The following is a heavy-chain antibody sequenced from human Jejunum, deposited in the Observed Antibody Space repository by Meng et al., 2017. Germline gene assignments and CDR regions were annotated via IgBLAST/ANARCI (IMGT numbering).Heavy chain of an antibody. CDR1: GFSFSYYE. V-gene: IGHV3-48*03. Sequence: AGSLTLSCAASGFSFSYYEMNWVRQAPGKGLEWISYITSSSSTIYYADSVKGRFTISRDNAKQSLYLQMTGLRVEDPAIYYCARDAGRVAWGQGTLVTVSS. D-gene: IGHD2-15*01. CDR3: ARDAGRVA. CDR2: ITSSSSTI. J-gene: IGHJ4*02.